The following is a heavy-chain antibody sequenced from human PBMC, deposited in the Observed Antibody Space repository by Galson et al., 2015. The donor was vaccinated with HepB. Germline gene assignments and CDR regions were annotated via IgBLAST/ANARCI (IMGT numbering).Heavy chain of an antibody. D-gene: IGHD6-13*01. J-gene: IGHJ4*02. CDR3: ARDPGSWYNDF. V-gene: IGHV1-46*01. Sequence: SVKVSCKASGYTFTSYFMHWVRQAPGQGLEWMGIINPSGDSTNYAQTFQGRVTITSDTSTSTVYMELSSLRSEDTAIYYCARDPGSWYNDFWGQGTLVTVSS. CDR2: INPSGDST. CDR1: GYTFTSYF.